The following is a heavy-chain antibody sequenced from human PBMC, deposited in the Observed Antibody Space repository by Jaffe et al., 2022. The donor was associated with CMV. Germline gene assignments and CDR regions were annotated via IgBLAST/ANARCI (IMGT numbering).Heavy chain of an antibody. V-gene: IGHV3-48*03. CDR1: GFTFSSYE. J-gene: IGHJ4*02. CDR2: ISSSGSTI. D-gene: IGHD2-2*01. Sequence: EVQLVESGGGLVQPGGSLRLSCAASGFTFSSYEMNWVRQAPGKGLEWVSYISSSGSTIYYADSVKGRFTISRDNAKNSLYLQMNSLRAEDTAVYYCARDPPFVVPAFYPTVRGQGTLVTVSS. CDR3: ARDPPFVVPAFYPTV.